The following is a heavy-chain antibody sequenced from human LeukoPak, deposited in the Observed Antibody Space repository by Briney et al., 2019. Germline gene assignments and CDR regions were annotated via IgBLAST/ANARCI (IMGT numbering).Heavy chain of an antibody. CDR3: ARESGCSGGSCYPDY. J-gene: IGHJ4*02. V-gene: IGHV1-2*04. CDR2: INPNSGGT. Sequence: ASVKVSCKASGYTFTGYYMHWVRQAPGQGLEWMGWINPNSGGTNYAQKFQGWVTMTRDTSTSTAYMELSRLRSDDTAVYYCARESGCSGGSCYPDYWGQGTLVTVSS. CDR1: GYTFTGYY. D-gene: IGHD2-15*01.